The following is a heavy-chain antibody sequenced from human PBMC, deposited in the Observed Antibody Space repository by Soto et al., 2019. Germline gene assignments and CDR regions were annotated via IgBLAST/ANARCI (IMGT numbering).Heavy chain of an antibody. Sequence: GGSLRLSCAASGFTFSSYGMHWVRQAPGKGLEWVAVISYDGRNKYYADSVKGRFTISRDNSKNTLYLQMSSLRPEDTAVYYCVKDGSSGWPYYYGMAVWGQGTTVTVSS. J-gene: IGHJ6*02. V-gene: IGHV3-30*18. CDR2: ISYDGRNK. D-gene: IGHD6-19*01. CDR3: VKDGSSGWPYYYGMAV. CDR1: GFTFSSYG.